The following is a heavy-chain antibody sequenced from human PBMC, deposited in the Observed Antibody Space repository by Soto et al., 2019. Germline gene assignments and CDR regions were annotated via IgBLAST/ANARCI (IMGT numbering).Heavy chain of an antibody. Sequence: PGESLKISCKGSGYSFTSYWIGWVRQMPGKGLEWMGIIYPGDSDTRYSPSFQGQVTISADKSISTAYLQWSSLEASDTAMYYCARHGPAAAAGPDVPQDYWGQGTLVTVSS. D-gene: IGHD6-13*01. CDR3: ARHGPAAAAGPDVPQDY. CDR2: IYPGDSDT. CDR1: GYSFTSYW. V-gene: IGHV5-51*01. J-gene: IGHJ4*02.